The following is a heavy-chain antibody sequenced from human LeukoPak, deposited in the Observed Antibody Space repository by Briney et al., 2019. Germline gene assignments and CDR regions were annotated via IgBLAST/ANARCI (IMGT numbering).Heavy chain of an antibody. CDR3: ARDEIPFSGSYSASSRGAFDP. J-gene: IGHJ5*02. V-gene: IGHV1-69*13. Sequence: GASVTVSCKASGGTFSSYAISWVRQAPGQGLEWMGGIIPIFGTANYAQKFQGRVTITADESTSTAYMELSSLRSEDTAVYYCARDEIPFSGSYSASSRGAFDPWGQGTLVSVSS. CDR2: IIPIFGTA. D-gene: IGHD1-26*01. CDR1: GGTFSSYA.